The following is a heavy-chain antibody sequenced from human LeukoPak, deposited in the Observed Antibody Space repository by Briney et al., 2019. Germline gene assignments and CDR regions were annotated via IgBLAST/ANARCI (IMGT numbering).Heavy chain of an antibody. CDR2: INSDGSWT. Sequence: YRIPLGRQSPGEGLVWVSHINSDGSWTSYADSVKGRFTISKDNAKNTVYLQMNSLRAEDTAVYYCVSFYETYWGRGTLVTV. D-gene: IGHD2/OR15-2a*01. V-gene: IGHV3-74*01. CDR1: YR. CDR3: VSFYETY. J-gene: IGHJ4*02.